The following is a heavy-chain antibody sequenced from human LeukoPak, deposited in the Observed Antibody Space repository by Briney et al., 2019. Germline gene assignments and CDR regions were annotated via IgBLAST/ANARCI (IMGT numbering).Heavy chain of an antibody. V-gene: IGHV4-34*01. D-gene: IGHD3-10*01. J-gene: IGHJ3*02. CDR1: GGSFSGYY. CDR2: INHSGST. CDR3: ARRVRGVNDAFDI. Sequence: SETLSLTCTVYGGSFSGYYWSWIRQPPGKGLEWIGEINHSGSTNYNPSLKSRVTMSVDTSKNQFSLKLSSVTAADTAVYYCARRVRGVNDAFDIWGQGTMVTVSS.